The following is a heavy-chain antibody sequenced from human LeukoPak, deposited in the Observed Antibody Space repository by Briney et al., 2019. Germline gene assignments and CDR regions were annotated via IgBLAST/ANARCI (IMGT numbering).Heavy chain of an antibody. CDR3: AKGCPKVFVKSEAFDY. V-gene: IGHV3-30*04. Sequence: GRSLRLSCAAPGFTFSSYDMHWVRQAPGKGLEWVAVISYDGSTKYSADSVGGRFIISRDTYKNTLYLQKNSLRADETVVYCSAKGCPKVFVKSEAFDYWGQGTLVTVSS. CDR1: GFTFSSYD. CDR2: ISYDGSTK. D-gene: IGHD3-10*01. J-gene: IGHJ4*02.